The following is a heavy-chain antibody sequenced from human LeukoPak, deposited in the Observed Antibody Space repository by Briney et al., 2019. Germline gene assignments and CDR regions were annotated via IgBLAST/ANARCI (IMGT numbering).Heavy chain of an antibody. CDR1: GYSFSTHW. CDR3: ARDQSGEWELLSGWWFDP. V-gene: IGHV1-46*01. CDR2: INPSGGFT. D-gene: IGHD1-26*01. Sequence: ASVKVSCKASGYSFSTHWMHWVRQTPGQGLEWMGIINPSGGFTSYAQKLQGRVTVTRDMSTSTVYMELSNLRSEDTAVYYCARDQSGEWELLSGWWFDPWGQGTLVTVSS. J-gene: IGHJ5*02.